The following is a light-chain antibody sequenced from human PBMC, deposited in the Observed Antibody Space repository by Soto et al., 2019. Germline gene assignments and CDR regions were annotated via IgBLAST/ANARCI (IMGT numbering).Light chain of an antibody. Sequence: QTVVTQEPSLTVSPGGTVTLTCDSSTGTLTSGHFPYWFQQKPGQAPRAPIFDTSNKHSWTPARFSGSLLGGKAALTLSGALPEDEADYYCLLYYDTLRVFGGGTKVTVL. CDR2: DTS. J-gene: IGLJ3*02. V-gene: IGLV7-46*01. CDR3: LLYYDTLRV. CDR1: TGTLTSGHF.